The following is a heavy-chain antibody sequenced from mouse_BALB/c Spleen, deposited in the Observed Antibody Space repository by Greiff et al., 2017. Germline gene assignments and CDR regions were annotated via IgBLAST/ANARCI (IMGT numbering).Heavy chain of an antibody. V-gene: IGHV1S132*01. CDR1: GYTFTSYW. J-gene: IGHJ4*01. CDR3: ARRIYDGYNYAMDY. D-gene: IGHD2-3*01. Sequence: VKLMESGAELVKPGASVKLSCKTSGYTFTSYWIQWVKQRPGQGLGWIGEIFPGTGTTYYNEKFKGKATLTIDTSSSTAYMQLSSLTSEDSAVYFCARRIYDGYNYAMDYWGQGTSVTVSS. CDR2: IFPGTGTT.